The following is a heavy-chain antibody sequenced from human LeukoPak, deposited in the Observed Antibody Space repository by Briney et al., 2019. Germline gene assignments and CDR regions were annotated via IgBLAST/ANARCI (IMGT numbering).Heavy chain of an antibody. CDR2: ISSSSSYT. Sequence: PGGSLRLSCAASGFTFSDYYMSWIRQAPGKGLEWVSYISSSSSYTNYADSVKGRFTISRDNAKNSLYLQMNSLRAEDTAVYYCARSYSSSYHPFDYWGQGTLVTVSS. CDR1: GFTFSDYY. D-gene: IGHD3-22*01. J-gene: IGHJ4*02. CDR3: ARSYSSSYHPFDY. V-gene: IGHV3-11*03.